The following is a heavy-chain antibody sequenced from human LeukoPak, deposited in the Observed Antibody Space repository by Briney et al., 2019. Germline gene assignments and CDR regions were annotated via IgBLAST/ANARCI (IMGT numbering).Heavy chain of an antibody. J-gene: IGHJ4*02. V-gene: IGHV3-48*01. Sequence: GGSLRLSCEGSGFSFSDYSMSWVRQAPGKGLEWLSFISTSSNTIYYADSVRGRFTVSRDNAKNFLYLQMNSLTVEDTAEYYCAKGAAHSYGYSSDYWGQGILVAVSS. CDR2: ISTSSNTI. CDR3: AKGAAHSYGYSSDY. CDR1: GFSFSDYS. D-gene: IGHD2-15*01.